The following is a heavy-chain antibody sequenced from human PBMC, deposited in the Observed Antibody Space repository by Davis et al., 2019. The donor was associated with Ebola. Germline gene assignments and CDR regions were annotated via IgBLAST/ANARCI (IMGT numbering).Heavy chain of an antibody. CDR2: INPSGGST. CDR3: ARDPSYDYVWGSYRYRGNYFDY. CDR1: GGTFSSYA. Sequence: ASVKVSCKASGGTFSSYAINWVRQAPGQGLEWMGIINPSGGSTSYAQKFQGRVTMTRDTSTSTVYMELSSLRSEDTAVYYCARDPSYDYVWGSYRYRGNYFDYWGQGTLVTVSS. J-gene: IGHJ4*02. D-gene: IGHD3-16*02. V-gene: IGHV1-46*01.